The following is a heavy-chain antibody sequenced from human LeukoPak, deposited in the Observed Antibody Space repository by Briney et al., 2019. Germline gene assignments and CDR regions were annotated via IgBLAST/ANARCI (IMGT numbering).Heavy chain of an antibody. D-gene: IGHD3-16*01. Sequence: ASVTVSCKVSGYTLTELSMHWVRQAPGKGLERMGGFDPEYGETIYAQKFHGRVTMTEDTSTHTAYMTLSSLSAEDTAVYYCATGGEPTLYYFDYWGRGTLVTVSS. CDR1: GYTLTELS. CDR3: ATGGEPTLYYFDY. V-gene: IGHV1-24*01. CDR2: FDPEYGET. J-gene: IGHJ4*02.